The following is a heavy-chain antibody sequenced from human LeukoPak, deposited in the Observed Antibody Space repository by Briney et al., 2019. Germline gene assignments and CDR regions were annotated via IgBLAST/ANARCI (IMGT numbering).Heavy chain of an antibody. CDR3: ARGPLMTTLVSEPGPFDY. D-gene: IGHD4-23*01. Sequence: GGSLRLSCAASGFTFSDYYMDWVRQAPGKGLEAVVRTRSKARSYTTEYAASVKGRFTISRDDSKSSVYLQMDSLKTEDTAMYYCARGPLMTTLVSEPGPFDYWGQGTLVTVSS. CDR1: GFTFSDYY. CDR2: TRSKARSYTT. V-gene: IGHV3-72*01. J-gene: IGHJ4*02.